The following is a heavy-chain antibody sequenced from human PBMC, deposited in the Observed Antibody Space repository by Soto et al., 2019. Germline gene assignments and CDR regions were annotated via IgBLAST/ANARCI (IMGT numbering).Heavy chain of an antibody. CDR1: GGSFSGYY. J-gene: IGHJ5*02. CDR3: ARGAPYYAYNWFDP. Sequence: SETLSLTCAVYGGSFSGYYWSWIRQPPGKGLEWIGEINHSGSTNYNPSLKSRVTISVDTSKNQFSLKLSSVTAADTAVYYCARGAPYYAYNWFDPWGQGTLVTVSS. V-gene: IGHV4-34*01. D-gene: IGHD1-26*01. CDR2: INHSGST.